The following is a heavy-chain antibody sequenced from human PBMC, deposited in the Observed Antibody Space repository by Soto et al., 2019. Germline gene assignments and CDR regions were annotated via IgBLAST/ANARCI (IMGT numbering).Heavy chain of an antibody. J-gene: IGHJ6*02. CDR3: ARDGASYDFWSGDYYYGMDV. D-gene: IGHD3-3*01. V-gene: IGHV4-59*01. CDR2: IYYSGST. Sequence: LQTLSLTCTVGGGSISSYYWSRIRQPPGKGLEWIGYIYYSGSTNYNPSLKSRVTISVDTSKNQFSLKLSSVTAADTAVYYCARDGASYDFWSGDYYYGMDVWGQGTTVTVSS. CDR1: GGSISSYY.